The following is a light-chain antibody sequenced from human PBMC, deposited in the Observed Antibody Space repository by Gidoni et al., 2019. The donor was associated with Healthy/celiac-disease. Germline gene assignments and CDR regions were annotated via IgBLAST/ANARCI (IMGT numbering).Light chain of an antibody. Sequence: QSALTPPRSVSGSPGQSVTISCTGTSSDVGGYNYVSWYQQHPGKAPKLMIYDVSKRPSGVPDRFSGSKSGNTASLTISGLQAEDEADYYCCSYAGSPYVFGTGTKVTVL. V-gene: IGLV2-11*01. CDR2: DVS. J-gene: IGLJ1*01. CDR3: CSYAGSPYV. CDR1: SSDVGGYNY.